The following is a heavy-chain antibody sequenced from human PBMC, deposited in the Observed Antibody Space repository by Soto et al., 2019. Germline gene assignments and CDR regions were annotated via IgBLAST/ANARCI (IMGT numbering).Heavy chain of an antibody. Sequence: QITLKESGPTLVKPTQTLTLTCTFSGFSLSTSGVGVGWIHQPPGKALEWLALIYWNDYKRYSPSLKSRLTITKDTSKNQVVLTMTNMDPVDTATYYCAHSLVVTASLSYWGQGTLVTVSS. CDR2: IYWNDYK. CDR3: AHSLVVTASLSY. CDR1: GFSLSTSGVG. J-gene: IGHJ4*02. V-gene: IGHV2-5*01. D-gene: IGHD2-21*02.